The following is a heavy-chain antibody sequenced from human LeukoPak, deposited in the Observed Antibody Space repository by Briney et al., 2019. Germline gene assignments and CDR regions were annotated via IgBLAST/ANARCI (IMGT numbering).Heavy chain of an antibody. V-gene: IGHV4-59*12. CDR1: GGSITSFY. CDR3: ARGPKWYSSSWYSY. D-gene: IGHD6-13*01. Sequence: SETLSLTCTVSGGSITSFYWSWIRQPPGKGLEWIGYIYYSGSTNYNPSLKSRVTISVDTSKNQFSLKLSSVTAADTAVYYCARGPKWYSSSWYSYWGQGTLVTVSS. CDR2: IYYSGST. J-gene: IGHJ4*02.